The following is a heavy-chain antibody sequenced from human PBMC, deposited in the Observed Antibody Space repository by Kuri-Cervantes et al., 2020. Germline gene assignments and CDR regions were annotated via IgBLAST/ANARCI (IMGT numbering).Heavy chain of an antibody. V-gene: IGHV3-48*03. CDR2: ISSSGSTI. Sequence: LSLTCAASGFTFSSYEMNWVRQAPGKGLEWVSYISSSGSTIYYADSVKGRFTISRDNAKNSLYLQMNSLRAEDTAVYYCAREVAAAGSDYWGQGTLVTVSS. CDR3: AREVAAAGSDY. CDR1: GFTFSSYE. D-gene: IGHD6-13*01. J-gene: IGHJ4*02.